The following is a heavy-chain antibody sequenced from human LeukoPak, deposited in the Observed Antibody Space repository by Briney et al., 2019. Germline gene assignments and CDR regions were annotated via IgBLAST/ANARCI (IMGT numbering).Heavy chain of an antibody. V-gene: IGHV4-59*08. CDR2: MYYSGST. Sequence: SETLSLTCTVSGGSISGYYWSWIRQPPGKGLEWIGYMYYSGSTSYYNPSLKSRVTIPVDTPENQFSLKLRSVTAADTAVYYCARRWSGENLFDYWGQGTLVTVSS. CDR3: ARRWSGENLFDY. J-gene: IGHJ4*02. CDR1: GGSISGYY. D-gene: IGHD3-10*01.